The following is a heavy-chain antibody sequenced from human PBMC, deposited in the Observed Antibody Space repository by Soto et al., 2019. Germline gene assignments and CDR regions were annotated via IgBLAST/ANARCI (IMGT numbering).Heavy chain of an antibody. V-gene: IGHV3-48*02. D-gene: IGHD3-3*01. Sequence: ESVGDLVQPGGSLRLSCAASGFTFSSNSMNWVRQAPGKGLEWISYISSSSSTIYADSVKGRFTISRDNAKNSLYLQMNSLRDEDTAVYYCARVIWSGHLTSDLWGQGTLVTVSS. CDR1: GFTFSSNS. J-gene: IGHJ5*02. CDR3: ARVIWSGHLTSDL. CDR2: ISSSSSTI.